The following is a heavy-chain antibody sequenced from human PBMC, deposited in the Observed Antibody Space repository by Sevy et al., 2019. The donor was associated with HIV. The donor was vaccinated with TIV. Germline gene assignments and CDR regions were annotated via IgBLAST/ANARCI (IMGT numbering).Heavy chain of an antibody. V-gene: IGHV1-18*01. CDR1: GYTFTSYG. CDR2: ISAYNGNT. Sequence: ASVKVSCKASGYTFTSYGISWVRQAPGQGLEWMGWISAYNGNTNYAQKLQGRVTMTTDTSTSTAYMELRSLRSDDTAVYYWARGWALEWELPMPIDYWGQGTLVTVSS. J-gene: IGHJ4*02. D-gene: IGHD1-26*01. CDR3: ARGWALEWELPMPIDY.